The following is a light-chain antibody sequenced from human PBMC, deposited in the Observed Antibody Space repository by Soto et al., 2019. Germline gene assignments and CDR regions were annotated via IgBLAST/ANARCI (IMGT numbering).Light chain of an antibody. CDR1: QSVGRW. CDR2: QAS. J-gene: IGKJ4*01. CDR3: QQYKTYPLT. Sequence: DIQMSQSPATLSASVGDRVTITCRASQSVGRWLAWYQQKPGKAPKLLIYQASSLESGVPSRLSGSGSGTEFTLTISSLQPDDFATYYCQQYKTYPLTFGGGTKVDIK. V-gene: IGKV1-5*03.